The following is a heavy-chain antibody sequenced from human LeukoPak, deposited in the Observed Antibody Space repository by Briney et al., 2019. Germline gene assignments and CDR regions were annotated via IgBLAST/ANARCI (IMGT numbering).Heavy chain of an antibody. CDR1: GYTSTGYY. CDR3: ARHRDFDSTGYYYPLFDY. D-gene: IGHD3-22*01. CDR2: INANHGGT. V-gene: IGHV1-2*02. J-gene: IGHJ4*02. Sequence: GASVKVSCKASGYTSTGYYLHWVRQAPGQGLEWMGWINANHGGTNYAQQFQGRVTMTRDTSISTAYMELSRLRSDDAAVYYCARHRDFDSTGYYYPLFDYWGQGTLVTVSS.